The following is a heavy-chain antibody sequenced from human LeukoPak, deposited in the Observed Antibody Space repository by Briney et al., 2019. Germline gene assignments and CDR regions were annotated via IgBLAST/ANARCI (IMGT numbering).Heavy chain of an antibody. J-gene: IGHJ4*02. CDR3: ARDGEPPQYYSDSSNFYFSDH. V-gene: IGHV3-33*01. D-gene: IGHD3-22*01. CDR2: ISNDGSNK. CDR1: GFTFRSYG. Sequence: GGSLRLSCVASGFTFRSYGMHWVRQAPGKGLEWVAVISNDGSNKYYADSVKGRFTISRDNSKNTLYLQMNSLRAGDTAVYYCARDGEPPQYYSDSSNFYFSDHWGQATLVTDSS.